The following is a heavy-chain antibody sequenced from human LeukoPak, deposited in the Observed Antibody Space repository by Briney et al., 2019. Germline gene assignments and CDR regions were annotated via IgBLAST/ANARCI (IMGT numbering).Heavy chain of an antibody. D-gene: IGHD5-18*01. Sequence: SETLSLTCTVSGGSISSYYWSWIRQPPGKGLEWIGYICYSGSTNYNPSLKSRVTISVDTSKNQFSLKLSSVTAADTAVYYCARAYNRYGLLGASDIWGQGTMVTVSS. CDR2: ICYSGST. J-gene: IGHJ3*02. CDR3: ARAYNRYGLLGASDI. CDR1: GGSISSYY. V-gene: IGHV4-59*01.